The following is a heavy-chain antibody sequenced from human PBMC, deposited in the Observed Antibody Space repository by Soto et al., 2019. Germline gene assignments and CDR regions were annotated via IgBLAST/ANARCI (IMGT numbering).Heavy chain of an antibody. CDR1: GYSFTSYW. CDR3: ALPPSSSWYEGIWFDP. V-gene: IGHV5-51*01. CDR2: IYPGDSDT. J-gene: IGHJ5*02. Sequence: GESLKISCKGSGYSFTSYWIGWVRQMPGKGLEWMGIIYPGDSDTRYSPSFQGQVATSADKSISTAYLQWSSLKASDTAMYYCALPPSSSWYEGIWFDPWGQGTLVTVSS. D-gene: IGHD6-13*01.